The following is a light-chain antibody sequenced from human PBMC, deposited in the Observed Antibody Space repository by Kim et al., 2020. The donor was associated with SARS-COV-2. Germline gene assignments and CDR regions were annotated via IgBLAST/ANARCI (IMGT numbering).Light chain of an antibody. CDR2: SVS. J-gene: IGKJ2*01. Sequence: SPAQLPPLSCRPIQIVCTPCLASSQQHPGQAPRLLIYSVSNRATCIPDRFSGSGSGTDFTLTISRLEPDDFAVYYCQQYGIAPPYTFGQGTKLEI. CDR3: QQYGIAPPYT. CDR1: QIVCTPC. V-gene: IGKV3-20*01.